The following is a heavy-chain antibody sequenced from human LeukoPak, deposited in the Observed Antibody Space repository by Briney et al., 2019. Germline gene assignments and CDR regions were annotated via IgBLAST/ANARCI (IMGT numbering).Heavy chain of an antibody. CDR3: ARRLGVRGVIIYYYYYMDV. J-gene: IGHJ6*03. CDR2: MYYSGST. CDR1: GGSISIISYY. Sequence: SETLSLTCAVSGGSISIISYYWGWIRQPPGKGLEWIGSMYYSGSTYYNPSLKSRVTISVDTSKNQFSLKLSSVTAADTAVYYCARRLGVRGVIIYYYYYMDVWGKGTTVTISS. V-gene: IGHV4-39*07. D-gene: IGHD3-10*01.